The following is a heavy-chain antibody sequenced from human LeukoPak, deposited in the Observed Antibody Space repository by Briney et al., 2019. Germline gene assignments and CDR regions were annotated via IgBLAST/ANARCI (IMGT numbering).Heavy chain of an antibody. Sequence: SETLSLTCAVYGGSFSGYYWSWIRQPPGKGLEWIGEINHSGSTNYNPSLKSRVTMSVDTSKNQFSLKLSSVTAADTAVYYCARVGPSALDYWGQGTLVTVSS. CDR2: INHSGST. CDR1: GGSFSGYY. V-gene: IGHV4-34*01. CDR3: ARVGPSALDY. J-gene: IGHJ4*02. D-gene: IGHD3-10*01.